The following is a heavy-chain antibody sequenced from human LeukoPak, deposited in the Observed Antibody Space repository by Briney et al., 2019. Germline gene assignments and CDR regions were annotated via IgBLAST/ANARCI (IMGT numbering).Heavy chain of an antibody. CDR1: GFTFSSYW. D-gene: IGHD3-16*02. CDR3: ASYHGY. CDR2: VNSAASST. V-gene: IGHV3-74*01. Sequence: GGSLRLSCAASGFTFSSYWMHWVRQAPGKGLVWVSRVNSAASSTSYADSVRGRFTISRDNAKNTVYLQMNSLRAEDTAVYYCASYHGYWGQGTLVTVSS. J-gene: IGHJ4*02.